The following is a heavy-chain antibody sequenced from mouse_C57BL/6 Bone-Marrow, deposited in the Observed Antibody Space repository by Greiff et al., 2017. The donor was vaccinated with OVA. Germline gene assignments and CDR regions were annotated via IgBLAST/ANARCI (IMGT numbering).Heavy chain of an antibody. D-gene: IGHD4-1*01. Sequence: VQLQQPGAELVRPGSSVKLSCKASGYTFTSYWMHWVKQRPIQGLEWIGNIDPSDSEPHYNQKFKDKATLTVDKSSSTAYMQLSSLTSEDSAVYYGARDWDDAMDYWGQGTSVTVSS. CDR3: ARDWDDAMDY. CDR1: GYTFTSYW. CDR2: IDPSDSEP. J-gene: IGHJ4*01. V-gene: IGHV1-52*01.